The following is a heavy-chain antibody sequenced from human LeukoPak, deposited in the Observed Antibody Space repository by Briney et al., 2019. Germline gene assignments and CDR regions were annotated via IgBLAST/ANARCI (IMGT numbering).Heavy chain of an antibody. J-gene: IGHJ5*02. Sequence: PSETLSLTCTVSGGSISSGDYYWSWIRQPPGKGLEWIGYIYYSGSTYYNPSLKSRVTISVDTSKNQFSLKLSSVTAADTAVYYCARDRVRYFDWPPSAGLDPWGQGTLVTVSS. CDR3: ARDRVRYFDWPPSAGLDP. CDR2: IYYSGST. CDR1: GGSISSGDYY. V-gene: IGHV4-30-4*01. D-gene: IGHD3-9*01.